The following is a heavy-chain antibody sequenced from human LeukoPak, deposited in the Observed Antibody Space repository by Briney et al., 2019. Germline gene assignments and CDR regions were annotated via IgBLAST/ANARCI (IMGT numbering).Heavy chain of an antibody. Sequence: GGSLRLSCAASGFTFSSYSMNWVRQAPGKGLEWVSSISSSSSYIYYADSVKGRFTISRDNAKNSLYLQMNSLRAEDTAVYYCARDSSGGHFDYWGQGTLVTVSS. CDR1: GFTFSSYS. V-gene: IGHV3-21*01. CDR3: ARDSSGGHFDY. CDR2: ISSSSSYI. D-gene: IGHD3-22*01. J-gene: IGHJ4*02.